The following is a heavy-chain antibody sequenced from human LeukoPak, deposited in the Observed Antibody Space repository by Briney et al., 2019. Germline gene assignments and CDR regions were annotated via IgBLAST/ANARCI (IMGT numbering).Heavy chain of an antibody. J-gene: IGHJ6*02. CDR2: IYYSGST. CDR3: ARFLWGELYGMDV. CDR1: GGSISSYY. D-gene: IGHD3-16*01. V-gene: IGHV4-59*01. Sequence: SETLSLTRTVSGGSISSYYWSWIRQPPGEGLEWIGYIYYSGSTNYNPSLKSRVTISVDTSKNQFSLKLSSVTAADTAVYYCARFLWGELYGMDVWGQGTTVTVSS.